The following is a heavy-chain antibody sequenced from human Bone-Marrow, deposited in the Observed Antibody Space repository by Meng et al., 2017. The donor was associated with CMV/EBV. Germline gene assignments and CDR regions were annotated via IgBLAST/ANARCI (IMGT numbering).Heavy chain of an antibody. CDR1: GFTFSKYW. CDR2: TEPEGSGT. CDR3: ARIGPTDVG. J-gene: IGHJ4*02. D-gene: IGHD1-26*01. V-gene: IGHV3-74*01. Sequence: GGSLRLSCVASGFTFSKYWMHWVRQSPGKGLVWVSQTEPEGSGTHYADSVKGRFTISRDNAKNTVYLHMNSLRVEDTAVYYCARIGPTDVGWGQGTLVTVSS.